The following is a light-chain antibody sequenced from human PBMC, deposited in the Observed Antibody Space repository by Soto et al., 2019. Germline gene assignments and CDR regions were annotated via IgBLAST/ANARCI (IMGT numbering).Light chain of an antibody. CDR2: DVS. Sequence: QSVLTQPASVSGSPGQSITISCTGTSSDVGCYNYVSWYQQHPDKAPKLMIYDVSNRPSGVSNRFSGSKSGNTASLTISGLQAEDEADYYCSSYTSSSLHVFGTGTKLTVL. CDR1: SSDVGCYNY. CDR3: SSYTSSSLHV. J-gene: IGLJ1*01. V-gene: IGLV2-14*03.